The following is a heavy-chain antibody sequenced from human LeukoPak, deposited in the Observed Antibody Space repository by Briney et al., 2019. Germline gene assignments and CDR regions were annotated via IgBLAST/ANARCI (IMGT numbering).Heavy chain of an antibody. CDR3: AREDHSTYAY. CDR1: GFSFSSYW. CDR2: IKQDGTEK. Sequence: QPGGSLSLSCTASGFSFSSYWMSWVRQTPGKGLEWVASIKQDGTEKYYVDSVKGRFTISKDNSKNSLYLQMNTLRAEDTAVYYCAREDHSTYAYWGQGTLVTVSS. V-gene: IGHV3-7*01. J-gene: IGHJ4*02. D-gene: IGHD2/OR15-2a*01.